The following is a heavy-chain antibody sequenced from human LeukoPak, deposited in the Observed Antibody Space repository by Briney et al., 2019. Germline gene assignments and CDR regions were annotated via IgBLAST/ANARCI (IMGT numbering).Heavy chain of an antibody. CDR3: ASSCTKYCSSTSWYYYYMDV. D-gene: IGHD2-2*01. V-gene: IGHV3-7*01. J-gene: IGHJ6*03. Sequence: GGSLRLSCAASGFIFSNYAIHWVRQAPGKGLEWVANIKQDGSEKYYVDSVKGRFTISRDNAKNSLYLQMNSLRAEDTAVYYCASSCTKYCSSTSWYYYYMDVWGKGTTVTISS. CDR2: IKQDGSEK. CDR1: GFIFSNYA.